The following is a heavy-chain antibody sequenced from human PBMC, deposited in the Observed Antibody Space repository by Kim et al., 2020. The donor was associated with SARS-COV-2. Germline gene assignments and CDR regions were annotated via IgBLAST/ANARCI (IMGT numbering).Heavy chain of an antibody. CDR1: GFTFSSYA. CDR3: AKDGSGKPYYYYYGMDV. CDR2: ISGSGGST. D-gene: IGHD3-10*01. Sequence: GGSLRLSCAASGFTFSSYAMSWVRQAPGKGLEWVSAISGSGGSTYYADSVKGRFTISRDNSKNTLYLQMNSLRAEDTAVYYCAKDGSGKPYYYYYGMDVWGQGTTVTVSS. J-gene: IGHJ6*02. V-gene: IGHV3-23*01.